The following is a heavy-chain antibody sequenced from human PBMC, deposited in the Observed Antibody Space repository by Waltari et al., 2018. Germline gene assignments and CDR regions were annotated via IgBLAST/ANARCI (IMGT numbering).Heavy chain of an antibody. V-gene: IGHV3-7*01. CDR3: ARVTLVGATLGDY. J-gene: IGHJ4*02. D-gene: IGHD1-26*01. Sequence: EVQLVESGGGLVQPGGSLRLTCSASGFTFSRYWMSWVRQAPGKGLGWVAKIKEDGNEKYYEDSAKDRFTISRDNAKNSLYLQMNSLRAEDTAFYYCARVTLVGATLGDYWGQGTLVTVSS. CDR1: GFTFSRYW. CDR2: IKEDGNEK.